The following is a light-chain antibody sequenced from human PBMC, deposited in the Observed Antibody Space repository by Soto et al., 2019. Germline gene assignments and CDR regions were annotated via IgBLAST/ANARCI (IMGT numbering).Light chain of an antibody. V-gene: IGKV1-5*01. Sequence: DIQMTQSPSTLSASVGDRVTITCRASQSISSYLAWYQQKPGKAPKLLIYDASSLESGVPSRFGGSGSGTEFTLTISSLQPDDFATYHCQQYNSYSPYTFCQGTKLEIK. CDR2: DAS. J-gene: IGKJ2*01. CDR3: QQYNSYSPYT. CDR1: QSISSY.